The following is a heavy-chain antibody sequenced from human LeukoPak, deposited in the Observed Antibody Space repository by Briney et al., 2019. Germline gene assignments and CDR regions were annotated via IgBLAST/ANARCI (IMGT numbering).Heavy chain of an antibody. CDR3: AREPSDFGGEPFDL. Sequence: PGGSLRLSCVASGFTFSAFSMNWVRQAPGKGLEWVSSISGTVGYIHDADSLQGRFTISSDNAKNSVYLQMNSLRVEDTVVYYCAREPSDFGGEPFDLWGQGTLVTVSS. CDR2: ISGTVGYI. D-gene: IGHD3-10*01. V-gene: IGHV3-21*06. CDR1: GFTFSAFS. J-gene: IGHJ5*02.